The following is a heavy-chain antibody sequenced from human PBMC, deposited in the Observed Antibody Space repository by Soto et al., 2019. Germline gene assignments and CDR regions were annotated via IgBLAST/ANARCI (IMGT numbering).Heavy chain of an antibody. D-gene: IGHD3-10*01. J-gene: IGHJ6*04. V-gene: IGHV3-74*01. CDR3: ARGWFGPDV. CDR2: IDNAGTDS. Sequence: EVQLVESGGGLVQPGGALRLSCAASGFTLSGRSMHWVRQAPGKGLVWVSGIDNAGTDSTYADSVKGRFTSSRDNAKNMLYLKMNSLRVEDTDGYYCARGWFGPDVWGKGTTVTVSS. CDR1: GFTLSGRS.